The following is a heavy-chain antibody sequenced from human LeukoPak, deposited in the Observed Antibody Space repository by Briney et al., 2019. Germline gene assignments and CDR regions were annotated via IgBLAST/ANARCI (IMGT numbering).Heavy chain of an antibody. Sequence: SETLSLTCTVSGGSISSGNYYWSWIRQPAGKGLEWIGRFYLSGSTNYNPSLKSRVTISVDTSKNQFSLKLSSVTAADTAVYYCASLDGYSTTLDYWGQGTLVTVSS. CDR2: FYLSGST. D-gene: IGHD3-22*01. CDR3: ASLDGYSTTLDY. CDR1: GGSISSGNYY. V-gene: IGHV4-61*02. J-gene: IGHJ4*02.